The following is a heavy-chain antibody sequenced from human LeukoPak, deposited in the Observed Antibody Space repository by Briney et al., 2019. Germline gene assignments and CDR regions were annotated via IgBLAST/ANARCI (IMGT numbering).Heavy chain of an antibody. D-gene: IGHD6-13*01. V-gene: IGHV3-11*05. Sequence: GGSLRLSCAASGFTFSDYYMSWIRQAPGKGLEWVSYISSSSSYTNYADSVKGRFTISRDNAKNSLYLQMNSLRAEDTAVYYCARVRGRELSSSWYVGFDYWGQGTLVTVSS. CDR1: GFTFSDYY. CDR3: ARVRGRELSSSWYVGFDY. J-gene: IGHJ4*02. CDR2: ISSSSSYT.